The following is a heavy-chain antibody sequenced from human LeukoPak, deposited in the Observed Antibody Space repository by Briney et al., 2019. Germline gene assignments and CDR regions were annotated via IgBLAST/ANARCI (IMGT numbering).Heavy chain of an antibody. CDR1: GYTFTGYY. V-gene: IGHV1-2*02. D-gene: IGHD2-15*01. J-gene: IGHJ5*02. CDR2: INPNSGGT. CDR3: ARAQSILSSNWFDP. Sequence: GASVKVSCKASGYTFTGYYMHWVRQAPGQGLERMGWINPNSGGTNYAQKFQGRVTMTRDTSISTAYMELSRLRSGDTAVYYCARAQSILSSNWFDPWGQGTLVTVSS.